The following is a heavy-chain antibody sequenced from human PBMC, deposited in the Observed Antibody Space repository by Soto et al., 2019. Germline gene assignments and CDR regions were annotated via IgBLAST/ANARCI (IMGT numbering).Heavy chain of an antibody. CDR1: GYTFTSYA. V-gene: IGHV1-3*01. CDR3: ARNGNSGSYNYYYGMDV. J-gene: IGHJ6*02. Sequence: QVQLVQSGAEVKKPGASAKVSCKASGYTFTSYAMHWVRQAPGQRLEWMGWINAGNGNTKYSQKFQGRVTITRDTSASTAYMELSSLRSEDTAVYYCARNGNSGSYNYYYGMDVWGQGTTVTVSS. CDR2: INAGNGNT. D-gene: IGHD1-26*01.